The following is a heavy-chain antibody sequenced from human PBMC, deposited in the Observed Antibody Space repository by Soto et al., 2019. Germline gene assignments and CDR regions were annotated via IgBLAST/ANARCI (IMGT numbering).Heavy chain of an antibody. J-gene: IGHJ5*02. V-gene: IGHV4-39*01. CDR1: GGSITSSSYY. Sequence: QLHLRESGPGLVKPSETLSLTCTVSGGSITSSSYYWGWIRQPPGKGLDWIGSIYYSGSTYYNPSLKSRVTISVDTSKNQFLLMLSSVTAADTAVYYFAPQEVGGTYVYTFDPWGQGTLVTVSS. D-gene: IGHD1-26*01. CDR3: APQEVGGTYVYTFDP. CDR2: IYYSGST.